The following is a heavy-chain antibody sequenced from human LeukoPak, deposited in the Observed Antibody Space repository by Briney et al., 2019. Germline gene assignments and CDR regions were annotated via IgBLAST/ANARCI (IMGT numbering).Heavy chain of an antibody. CDR1: GFTFSGYA. D-gene: IGHD3-10*01. Sequence: GGSLRLSCAASGFTFSGYAMSWVRQAPGKGLEWVSVSGGSGDKTSYADSVKGRFTISRDNSKNTLFLQMNSLRAEDTAVYYCAKVGVRGVIRYYFDYWGQGSLVTVSS. J-gene: IGHJ4*02. CDR2: SGGSGDKT. V-gene: IGHV3-23*01. CDR3: AKVGVRGVIRYYFDY.